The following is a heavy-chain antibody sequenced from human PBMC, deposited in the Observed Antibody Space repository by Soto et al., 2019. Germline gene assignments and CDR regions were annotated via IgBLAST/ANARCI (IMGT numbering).Heavy chain of an antibody. D-gene: IGHD2-8*01. CDR3: ARVDCTNGVCYTGGGFFDY. Sequence: SETLSLTCTVSGGSVSSGSYYWSWLRQPPGKGLEWIGYIYYSGSTNYNPSLKSRVTISVDTSKNQFSLKLSSVTAADTAVYYCARVDCTNGVCYTGGGFFDYWGQGTLVTVSS. CDR2: IYYSGST. J-gene: IGHJ4*02. V-gene: IGHV4-61*01. CDR1: GGSVSSGSYY.